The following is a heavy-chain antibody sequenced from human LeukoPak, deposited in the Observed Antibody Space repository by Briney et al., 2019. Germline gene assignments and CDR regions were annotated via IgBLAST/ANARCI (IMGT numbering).Heavy chain of an antibody. CDR2: IYSGDST. V-gene: IGHV3-53*01. CDR3: ARGSGGHGGGPAFDY. J-gene: IGHJ4*02. D-gene: IGHD2-15*01. CDR1: GFTVSTNY. Sequence: PGGSLRLSCAASGFTVSTNYMSWVRQAPGKGLEWDSVIYSGDSTYYADSVKGRFTISRDNSKNTLYLQMNSLRAEDTAVYYCARGSGGHGGGPAFDYWGQGTLVTVSS.